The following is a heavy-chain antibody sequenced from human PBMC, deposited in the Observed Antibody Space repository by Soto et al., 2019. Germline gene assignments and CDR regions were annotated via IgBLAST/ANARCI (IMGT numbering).Heavy chain of an antibody. Sequence: QAGGSLRLSCAVSGFTFSSNAMSWVRQAPGKGLEWVSSISGSGGNTYYADSVKGRFTISRDNAKNSLYLQMNSLRAEDTAVYYCARDFHYYDSSGPNWGQGTLVTVSS. V-gene: IGHV3-23*01. CDR1: GFTFSSNA. CDR2: ISGSGGNT. D-gene: IGHD3-22*01. CDR3: ARDFHYYDSSGPN. J-gene: IGHJ4*02.